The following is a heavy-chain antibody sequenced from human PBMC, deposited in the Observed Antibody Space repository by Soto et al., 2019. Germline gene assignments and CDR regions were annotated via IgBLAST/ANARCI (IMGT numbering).Heavy chain of an antibody. CDR1: GGSFSGNY. CDR3: ARGNFYYGMDV. CDR2: FSDSGST. V-gene: IGHV4-34*01. Sequence: SXGTLSLTCAVSGGSFSGNYWTWIRQPPGKGLEWIGEFSDSGSTNYNPSLKSRVTISEDMSKSQFSLKLSSVTAADTAVYYCARGNFYYGMDVWGQGTTVTVSS. J-gene: IGHJ6*02.